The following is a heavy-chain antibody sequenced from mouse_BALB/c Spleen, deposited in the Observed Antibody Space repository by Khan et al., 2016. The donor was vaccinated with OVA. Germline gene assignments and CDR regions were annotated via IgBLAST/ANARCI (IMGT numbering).Heavy chain of an antibody. J-gene: IGHJ4*01. V-gene: IGHV1S56*01. CDR2: IYPGSGNT. CDR3: TRGDYRGTYAMDH. CDR1: GSTFTSYY. Sequence: QVQLKQSGPELVKPGASVRISCKASGSTFTSYYIHWVKQRPGQGLEWIGWIYPGSGNTNYNEKFKGKATLTADTSSSTAYMHLSSLTSEDSAVXFCTRGDYRGTYAMDHWGQGTSVIVSS. D-gene: IGHD2-4*01.